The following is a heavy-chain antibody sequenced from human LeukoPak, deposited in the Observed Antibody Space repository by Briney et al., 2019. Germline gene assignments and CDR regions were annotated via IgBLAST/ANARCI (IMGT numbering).Heavy chain of an antibody. V-gene: IGHV3-23*01. CDR3: AKGETKIVGATSGYYMDV. CDR1: GFTFSSYA. Sequence: GGSLRLSCAASGFTFSSYAMSWVRQAPGKELGWVSAISGSGGSTYYADSVKGRFTISRDNSKNTLYLQMNSLRAEDTAVYYCAKGETKIVGATSGYYMDVWGKGTTVTVSS. J-gene: IGHJ6*03. D-gene: IGHD1-26*01. CDR2: ISGSGGST.